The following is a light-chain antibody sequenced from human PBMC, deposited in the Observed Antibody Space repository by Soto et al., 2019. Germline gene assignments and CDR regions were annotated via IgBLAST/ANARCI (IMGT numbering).Light chain of an antibody. CDR3: QQYHTYPWT. CDR2: GAS. V-gene: IGKV1-16*02. J-gene: IGKJ1*01. Sequence: DLQMTQFPSSLSASVGDRVTITCRASQDISNYLVWFQQKPGKAPKPLIYGASSLRSGVPSKFSGSGFGTEFTLTITSLQPEDFATYYCQQYHTYPWTFGQGTKVEIK. CDR1: QDISNY.